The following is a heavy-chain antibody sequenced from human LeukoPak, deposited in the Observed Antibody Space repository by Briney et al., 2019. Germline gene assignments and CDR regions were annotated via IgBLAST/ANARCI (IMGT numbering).Heavy chain of an antibody. V-gene: IGHV3-7*01. D-gene: IGHD3-10*01. CDR2: INQDGSGK. Sequence: GGSLRLSCAASGFIFSNNIMNWVRQAPGKGLEWVANINQDGSGKYYVESVKGRFTISRDNARDSLYLQMNSLRAEDTAVYYCARAEYYYGSGTTLGVDWGQGTLVTVSS. J-gene: IGHJ4*02. CDR3: ARAEYYYGSGTTLGVD. CDR1: GFIFSNNI.